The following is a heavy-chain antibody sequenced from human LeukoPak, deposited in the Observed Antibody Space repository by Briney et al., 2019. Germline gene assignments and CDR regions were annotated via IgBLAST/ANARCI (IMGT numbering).Heavy chain of an antibody. CDR3: ARDGEERWLQDAFDI. CDR1: GDSVSSNSAA. CDR2: TYYRSKWYN. Sequence: SQTLSLTCAISGDSVSSNSAAWNWIRQSPSRGLEWLGRTYYRSKWYNDYAVSVKSRITIDPDTSKNQFSLKLSSVTAADTAVYYCARDGEERWLQDAFDIWGQGTMVTVSS. V-gene: IGHV6-1*01. D-gene: IGHD5-24*01. J-gene: IGHJ3*02.